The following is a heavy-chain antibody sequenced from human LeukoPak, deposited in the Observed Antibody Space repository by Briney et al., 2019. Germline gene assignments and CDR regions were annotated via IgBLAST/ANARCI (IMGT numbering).Heavy chain of an antibody. V-gene: IGHV3-11*04. D-gene: IGHD4-17*01. J-gene: IGHJ4*02. CDR1: GVTFSDYY. Sequence: GSLRLSCAASGVTFSDYYMNWIRQAPGKGLEWVSYISSSSSTIYYADSVKGRFTISRDNAKNSLYLQMNSLRAEDTAVYYCASTTVTTLGGQGTLVTVSS. CDR3: ASTTVTTL. CDR2: ISSSSSTI.